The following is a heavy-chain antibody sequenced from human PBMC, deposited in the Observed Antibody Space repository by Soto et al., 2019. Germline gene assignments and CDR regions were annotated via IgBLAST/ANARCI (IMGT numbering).Heavy chain of an antibody. V-gene: IGHV3-33*01. Sequence: QVQLVESGGGVVQPGRSLRLSCAASGFTFSSYGMHWVRQAPGKGLEWVAVIWYDGSNKYYADSVKGRFTISRDNSKNTLYLQMNSLRAEDTAVYYCARDLVGSSGWYYFDYWGQGTLVTVSS. CDR1: GFTFSSYG. J-gene: IGHJ4*02. CDR3: ARDLVGSSGWYYFDY. CDR2: IWYDGSNK. D-gene: IGHD6-19*01.